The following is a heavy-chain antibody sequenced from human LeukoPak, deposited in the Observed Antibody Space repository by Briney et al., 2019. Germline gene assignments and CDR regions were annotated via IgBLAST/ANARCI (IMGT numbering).Heavy chain of an antibody. D-gene: IGHD3-10*01. Sequence: PGRSLRLSCAASGFTFSIYGMHWVRQAPGKGLEWVAVIWNDGSNKYYADSVKGRFTISRDNSKNTLYLQMNSLRAEDTAVYSCARASGPFDYWGQGTLATVSS. J-gene: IGHJ4*02. V-gene: IGHV3-33*01. CDR3: ARASGPFDY. CDR1: GFTFSIYG. CDR2: IWNDGSNK.